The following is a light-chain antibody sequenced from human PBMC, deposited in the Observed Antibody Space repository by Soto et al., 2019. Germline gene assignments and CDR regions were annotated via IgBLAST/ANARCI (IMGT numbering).Light chain of an antibody. V-gene: IGKV1-9*01. Sequence: NQRTLDPSAPSGRVAGRVTVTCRASQGINSFLAWYQQKQGKAPNLLIYAASSLQSGVPSRFSGSASGTDGTLTISSLKREDGATYYGQQLERYTSTFGPGTKVDNK. CDR3: QQLERYTST. CDR1: QGINSF. J-gene: IGKJ3*01. CDR2: AAS.